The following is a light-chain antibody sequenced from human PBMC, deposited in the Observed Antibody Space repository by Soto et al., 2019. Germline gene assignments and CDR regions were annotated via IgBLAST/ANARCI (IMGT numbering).Light chain of an antibody. Sequence: EIVLTQSPCTLSFSPWERSTLSCMASQSVSSSYLAWYQQKPGQAPRLLIYGASSRATGIPDRFSGSGSGTDFTLTISRLEPEDFAVYYCQQYGSSPTFGQGTRLEIK. V-gene: IGKV3-20*01. J-gene: IGKJ5*01. CDR3: QQYGSSPT. CDR2: GAS. CDR1: QSVSSSY.